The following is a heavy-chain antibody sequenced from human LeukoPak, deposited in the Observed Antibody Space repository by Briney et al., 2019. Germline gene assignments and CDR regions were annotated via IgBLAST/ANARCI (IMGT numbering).Heavy chain of an antibody. CDR3: ARAVPSYWYFDL. J-gene: IGHJ2*01. D-gene: IGHD2-2*01. Sequence: GGSLRLSCAASGFTFSSYSMNWVRQAPGKGLEWVSSISSSSSYIYYADSVKGRFTISRDNAKNSLYLQMNSLRAEDTAVYYCARAVPSYWYFDLWGRGTLVTVSS. V-gene: IGHV3-21*01. CDR1: GFTFSSYS. CDR2: ISSSSSYI.